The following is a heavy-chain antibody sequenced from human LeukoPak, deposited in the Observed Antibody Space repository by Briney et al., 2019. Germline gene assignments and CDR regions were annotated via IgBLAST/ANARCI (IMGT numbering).Heavy chain of an antibody. V-gene: IGHV3-20*04. CDR1: GFTFDDYG. Sequence: PGGSLIISCAASGFTFDDYGMSWVRQAPGKGLEWVSGINWNGGSTGYADSVKGRFTISRDNAKNSLYLQVNSLRAGDTALYYCARERTYYYDSNPDYFDYWGQGTLVSASS. D-gene: IGHD3-22*01. CDR3: ARERTYYYDSNPDYFDY. J-gene: IGHJ4*02. CDR2: INWNGGST.